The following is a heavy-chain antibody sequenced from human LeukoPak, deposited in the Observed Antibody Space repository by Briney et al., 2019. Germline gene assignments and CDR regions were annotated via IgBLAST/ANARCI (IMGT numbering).Heavy chain of an antibody. V-gene: IGHV4-39*01. Sequence: PSETLSLTCTVSGGSISSSSYYWGWIRQPPGKGLEWIGSIYYSGSTYYNPSLKSRVTISVDTSKNQFSLKLSSVTAADTAVYYCASRTYYYGSGDYWGQGTLVTVSS. CDR1: GGSISSSSYY. CDR3: ASRTYYYGSGDY. CDR2: IYYSGST. J-gene: IGHJ4*02. D-gene: IGHD3-10*01.